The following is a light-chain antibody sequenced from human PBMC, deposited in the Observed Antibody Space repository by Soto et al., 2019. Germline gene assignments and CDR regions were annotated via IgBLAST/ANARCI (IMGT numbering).Light chain of an antibody. J-gene: IGKJ1*01. V-gene: IGKV4-1*01. CDR1: QSVLYSSNNKNY. CDR2: WAS. CDR3: QQYYSTPWT. Sequence: DIVMTQSPDSLAVSLGERATINCKSSQSVLYSSNNKNYLAWYQQKPGQPPKLLIYWASTRESGVPDRFSGSGSGTDFTLNISSLQAEDVAVYYCQQYYSTPWTFCQGTKVEIK.